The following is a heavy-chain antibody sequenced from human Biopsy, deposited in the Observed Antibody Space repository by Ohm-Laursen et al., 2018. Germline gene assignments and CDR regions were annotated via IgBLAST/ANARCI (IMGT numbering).Heavy chain of an antibody. V-gene: IGHV3-15*01. CDR3: TTDTSSWYNYFDY. D-gene: IGHD6-13*01. Sequence: SLRLSCSASGFTFSNAWMNWVRQAPGKGLEWVGRIKSKTDGGTTDYAASVKDRFTISRDDSKNTLYLQMNSLKTEDTAVYYCTTDTSSWYNYFDYWGQGTLVTVSS. J-gene: IGHJ4*02. CDR2: IKSKTDGGTT. CDR1: GFTFSNAW.